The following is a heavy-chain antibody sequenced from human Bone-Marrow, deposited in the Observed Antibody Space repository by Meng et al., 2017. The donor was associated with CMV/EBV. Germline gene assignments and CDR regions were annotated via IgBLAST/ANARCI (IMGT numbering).Heavy chain of an antibody. V-gene: IGHV3-21*01. Sequence: VQRGESGGGLGKPGGSLRLSWAASGFTFSSYSMNWVRQAPGKGLEWVSSISSSSSYIYYADSVKGRFTISRDNAKNSLYLQMNSLRAEDTAVYYCARAIAADHYFDYWGQGTLVTVSS. CDR3: ARAIAADHYFDY. CDR2: ISSSSSYI. CDR1: GFTFSSYS. J-gene: IGHJ4*02. D-gene: IGHD6-6*01.